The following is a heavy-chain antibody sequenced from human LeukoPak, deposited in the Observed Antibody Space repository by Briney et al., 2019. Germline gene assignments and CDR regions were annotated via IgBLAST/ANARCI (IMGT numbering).Heavy chain of an antibody. Sequence: SETLSLTCAVYGGSFSGYYWSWIRQPPGKGLEWIGEINHSASTNYNPSLKSRVTISVDTSKNQFSLKLSSVTAADTAVYYCAKGSRAAADAFDPWGQGTLVTVSS. CDR2: INHSAST. CDR1: GGSFSGYY. J-gene: IGHJ5*02. V-gene: IGHV4-34*01. D-gene: IGHD6-13*01. CDR3: AKGSRAAADAFDP.